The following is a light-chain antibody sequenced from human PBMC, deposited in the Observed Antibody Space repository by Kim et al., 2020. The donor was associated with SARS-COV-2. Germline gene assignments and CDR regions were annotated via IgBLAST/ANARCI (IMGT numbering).Light chain of an antibody. CDR3: QQLNNYPPT. CDR2: AVS. J-gene: IGKJ1*01. CDR1: QGISSY. Sequence: DIQLTQSPSFLSASVGDRVTITCRASQGISSYLAWYQQKPGKAPKLLIHAVSILQSGVPSRFSGNGSGTEFTLTISSLQPEDFATYYCQQLNNYPPTFGQGTKVDIK. V-gene: IGKV1-9*01.